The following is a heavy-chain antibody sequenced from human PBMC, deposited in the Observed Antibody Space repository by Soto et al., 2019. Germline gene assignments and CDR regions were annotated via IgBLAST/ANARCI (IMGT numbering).Heavy chain of an antibody. CDR1: GFTFIMFS. CDR3: VHPRSTVQIPPT. CDR2: ISSNGDST. V-gene: IGHV3-64D*06. J-gene: IGHJ5*02. Sequence: LRRSCSASGFTFIMFSMHWVRQAPGKGLEYVSGISSNGDSTHYADSVKGRFTISRDNSKNTLYLQMSSLRAVDTAVYYCVHPRSTVQIPPTWGQGTLVTVSS. D-gene: IGHD4-17*01.